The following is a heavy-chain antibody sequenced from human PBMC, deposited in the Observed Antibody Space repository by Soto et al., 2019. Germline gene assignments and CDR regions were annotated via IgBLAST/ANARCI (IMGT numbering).Heavy chain of an antibody. CDR3: PRDKLEGNGHHP. CDR1: GGSISSGCYS. D-gene: IGHD4-4*01. Sequence: QLQLQESGSGLVRPSQTLSLTCAVSGGSISSGCYSWNLIRQPPGKGLELIGYIYHSGRSLYNPSLTSRVIISVDKSQTHSSPQLTSVTAADTAVYYCPRDKLEGNGHHPLGQGVPVTVSS. CDR2: IYHSGRS. V-gene: IGHV4-30-2*01. J-gene: IGHJ5*02.